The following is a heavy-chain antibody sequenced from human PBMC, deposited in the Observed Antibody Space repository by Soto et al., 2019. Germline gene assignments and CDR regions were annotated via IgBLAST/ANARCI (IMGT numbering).Heavy chain of an antibody. V-gene: IGHV4-39*07. CDR3: ARVRGYPFMMEWFDP. CDR1: GGSISSSSYY. J-gene: IGHJ5*02. D-gene: IGHD3-16*01. Sequence: SETLSLTCTVSGGSISSSSYYWGWIRQPPGKGLEWIGSIYYSGSTYYNPSLKSRVTISVDTSKNQFSLKLSSVTAADTAVYYCARVRGYPFMMEWFDPWGQGTLVTVSS. CDR2: IYYSGST.